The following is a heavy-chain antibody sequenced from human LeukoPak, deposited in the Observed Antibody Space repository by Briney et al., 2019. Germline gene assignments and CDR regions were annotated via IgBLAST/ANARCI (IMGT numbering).Heavy chain of an antibody. J-gene: IGHJ4*02. V-gene: IGHV3-33*06. CDR1: GFTFSSYG. Sequence: GGSLRLSCAASGFTFSSYGMHWVRQAPGKGLEWVAVIWYDGSNKYYADSVKDRFTISRDNSKNTLYLQMNSLRAEDTAVYYCAKELGSGWSLRGLDYWGQGTLVTVSS. CDR2: IWYDGSNK. D-gene: IGHD6-19*01. CDR3: AKELGSGWSLRGLDY.